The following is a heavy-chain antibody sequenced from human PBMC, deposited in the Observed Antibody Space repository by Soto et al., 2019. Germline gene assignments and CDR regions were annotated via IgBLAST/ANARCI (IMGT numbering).Heavy chain of an antibody. CDR1: GFTFGDYA. CDR2: IRSKTYGGTT. J-gene: IGHJ4*02. CDR3: ARLRSGYYVYY. D-gene: IGHD3-3*01. Sequence: GGSLRLSCIASGFTFGDYAMSWFRQAPGKGLEWVGFIRSKTYGGTTEDAASVKGRFTISRDDSKSIAYLQMNSLKTEDTAVYYCARLRSGYYVYYWGQGTLVTVSS. V-gene: IGHV3-49*03.